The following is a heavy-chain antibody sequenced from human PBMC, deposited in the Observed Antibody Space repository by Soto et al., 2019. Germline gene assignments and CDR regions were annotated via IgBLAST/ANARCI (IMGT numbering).Heavy chain of an antibody. CDR1: GGSISSYY. CDR3: AGDEGYYYSGVDV. J-gene: IGHJ6*02. Sequence: QVQLQESGPGLMKPSETLSLTCTVSGGSISSYYWSWIRQTAGKGLEWIGRIYPSGNTNYNPSLKSRVTLSIDTSTNQLSLKLRSVTAADTAVYFCAGDEGYYYSGVDVWGHGTSVTVSS. CDR2: IYPSGNT. V-gene: IGHV4-4*07.